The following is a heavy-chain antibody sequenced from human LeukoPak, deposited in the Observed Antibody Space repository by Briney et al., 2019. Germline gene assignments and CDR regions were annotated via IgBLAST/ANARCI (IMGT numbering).Heavy chain of an antibody. CDR2: INPNSGGT. V-gene: IGHV1-2*06. D-gene: IGHD3-22*01. Sequence: ASVTVSCKASGYTFTGYYMHWVRQAPGQGLEWMGRINPNSGGTNYAQKFQGRVTMTRDTSISTAYVELSRLRSDDTAVYYCALERGESYYDSSGYYSGWGQGTLVTVSS. CDR3: ALERGESYYDSSGYYSG. CDR1: GYTFTGYY. J-gene: IGHJ4*02.